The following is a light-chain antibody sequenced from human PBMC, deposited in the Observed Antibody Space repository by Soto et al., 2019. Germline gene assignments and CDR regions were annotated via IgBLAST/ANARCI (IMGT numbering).Light chain of an antibody. Sequence: EIVLTQSPGTLSLSPGERATLSCRASQSVSSSYLAWYQQKPGQAPRLLIYGASSRATGIPDRFSGNGSGTDFTLTISRLEPEDFAVYYCQQYGSSPALTFGGGTKVDI. V-gene: IGKV3-20*01. CDR1: QSVSSSY. CDR3: QQYGSSPALT. J-gene: IGKJ4*01. CDR2: GAS.